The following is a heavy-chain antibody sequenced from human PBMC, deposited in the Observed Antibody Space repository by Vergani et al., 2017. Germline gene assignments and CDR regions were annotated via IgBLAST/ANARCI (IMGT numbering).Heavy chain of an antibody. CDR2: LNPSGGHT. J-gene: IGHJ4*02. CDR1: GYTFSNYY. Sequence: QVQVVQSGAEVKKSGASVKVSCKTSGYTFSNYYMHWVRQAPGQGLEWMGILNPSGGHTNYAQKFQGRVTMTRDTSTSTVYMELSSLRSEDTAIYYCAMGDYGILTGYRYWGQGTLVTVSA. D-gene: IGHD3-9*01. V-gene: IGHV1-46*03. CDR3: AMGDYGILTGYRY.